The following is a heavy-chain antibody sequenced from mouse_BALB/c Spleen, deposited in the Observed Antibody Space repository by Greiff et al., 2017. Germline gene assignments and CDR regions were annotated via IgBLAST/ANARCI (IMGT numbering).Heavy chain of an antibody. D-gene: IGHD2-2*01. CDR3: ARDYYGYVFDY. Sequence: QVQLQQSGAELVRPGVSVKISCKGSGYTFTDYAMHWVKQSHAKSLEWIGVISTYYGDASYNQKFKGKATMTVDKSSSTAYMELARLTSEDSAIYYCARDYYGYVFDYWGQGTTLTVSS. J-gene: IGHJ2*01. CDR1: GYTFTDYA. V-gene: IGHV1S137*01. CDR2: ISTYYGDA.